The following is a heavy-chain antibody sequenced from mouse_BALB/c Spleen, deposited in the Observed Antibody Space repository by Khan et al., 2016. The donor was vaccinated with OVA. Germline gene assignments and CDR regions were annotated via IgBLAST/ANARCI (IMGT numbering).Heavy chain of an antibody. J-gene: IGHJ3*01. CDR3: TRLAYYYDSEGFAY. CDR1: GFTFSTYG. V-gene: IGHV5-6*01. Sequence: VQLVESGGDLVKPGGSLKLSCAASGFTFSTYGMSWVRQAPDKRLEWVATVSTGGSYTYYPDSVKGRFTIPRDNAKNTLYLQMSGLRSEDTAMFYCTRLAYYYDSEGFAYWGQGTLVTVS. CDR2: VSTGGSYT. D-gene: IGHD1-1*01.